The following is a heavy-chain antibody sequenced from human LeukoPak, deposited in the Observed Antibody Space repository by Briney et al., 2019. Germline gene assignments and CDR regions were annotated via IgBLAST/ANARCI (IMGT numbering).Heavy chain of an antibody. CDR1: GFTFSSYG. CDR2: ISYDGSNK. Sequence: GRSLRLSCAASGFTFSSYGMHWVRQAPGKGLEWVAVISYDGSNKYYADSVKGRFTISRDNSENTLYLQMNSLRAEDTAVYYCAKDSHYYGSGSYYKNWFDPWGQGTPVTVSS. J-gene: IGHJ5*02. D-gene: IGHD3-10*01. CDR3: AKDSHYYGSGSYYKNWFDP. V-gene: IGHV3-30*18.